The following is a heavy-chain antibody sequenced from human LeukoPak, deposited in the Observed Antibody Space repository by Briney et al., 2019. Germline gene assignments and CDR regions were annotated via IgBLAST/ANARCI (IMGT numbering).Heavy chain of an antibody. CDR1: GFTFSTYG. CDR3: AKDRVLRHYFDY. J-gene: IGHJ4*02. D-gene: IGHD3-10*01. CDR2: IRYDGSNK. V-gene: IGHV3-30*02. Sequence: GGSLRLSCVASGFTFSTYGMHWVRQAPGKGLEWVAFIRYDGSNKYYADSVKGRFTISRDNSKNTLYLQMNSLRAEDTAVYYCAKDRVLRHYFDYWGQGTLVTVSS.